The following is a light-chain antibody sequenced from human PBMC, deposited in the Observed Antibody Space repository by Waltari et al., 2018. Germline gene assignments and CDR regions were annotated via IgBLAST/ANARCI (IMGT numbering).Light chain of an antibody. CDR2: QAT. CDR3: QAWASSTVV. CDR1: NSGNKA. J-gene: IGLJ2*01. Sequence: SYELTQPPSVSVSPGQTARITCSAANSGNKAACWYQQKPGQSPVLVLHQATKRPSGIPERFSGSNSGNTATLTISGTQAMDEAEYFCQAWASSTVVFGGGTKLTVL. V-gene: IGLV3-1*01.